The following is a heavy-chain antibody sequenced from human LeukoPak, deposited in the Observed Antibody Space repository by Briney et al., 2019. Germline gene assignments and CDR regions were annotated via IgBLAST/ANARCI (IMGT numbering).Heavy chain of an antibody. CDR3: ARLVNWGPLGDY. CDR1: GGSFSSNT. CDR2: IIANVGTP. J-gene: IGHJ4*02. D-gene: IGHD7-27*01. V-gene: IGHV1-69*13. Sequence: SVKVSCKASGGSFSSNTLSWVRQAPGQGLEWMGGIIANVGTPSYAQKFQGRVTVTADESTSTIYLVVDSLRSDDTAVYYCARLVNWGPLGDYWGLGTLVTVSS.